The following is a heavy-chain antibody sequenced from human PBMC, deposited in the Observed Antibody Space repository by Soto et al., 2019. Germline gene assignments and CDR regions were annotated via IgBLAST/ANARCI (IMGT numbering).Heavy chain of an antibody. CDR1: GLTFGGRA. CDR3: ARGSTESDPGSRIFDF. D-gene: IGHD3-10*01. J-gene: IGHJ4*02. V-gene: IGHV3-23*01. CDR2: ITDNGGDA. Sequence: GGSLRLSCVASGLTFGGRAMSWVRQAPGEGLQWVATITDNGGDAKYADSVRGRFVISRDNSKKTLYLQMTSLTAEDSAMYFCARGSTESDPGSRIFDFWGRGTLVTVSS.